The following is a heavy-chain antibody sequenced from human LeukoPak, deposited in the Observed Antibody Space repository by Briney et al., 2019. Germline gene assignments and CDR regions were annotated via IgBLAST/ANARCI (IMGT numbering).Heavy chain of an antibody. Sequence: PGGSLRLSCAASGFTVSTNYMSWVRQAPGKGLEWVSIIYSGGSTSYADSVRGRFTISRDNSKNTLYLQMNSLRAEDTAVYCCARARIAAAAYYFDYWGQGTLVTVSS. CDR3: ARARIAAAAYYFDY. CDR1: GFTVSTNY. D-gene: IGHD6-13*01. CDR2: IYSGGST. V-gene: IGHV3-53*01. J-gene: IGHJ4*02.